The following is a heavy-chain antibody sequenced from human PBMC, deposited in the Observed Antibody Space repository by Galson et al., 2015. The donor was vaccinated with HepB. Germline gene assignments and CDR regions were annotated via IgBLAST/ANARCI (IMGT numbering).Heavy chain of an antibody. D-gene: IGHD2-2*01. J-gene: IGHJ4*02. CDR3: VNLPQNCDTTSCYYH. V-gene: IGHV3-64D*06. CDR2: ISSSGDRT. Sequence: SLRLSCAASGFIFNKFALHWVRQAPGKGLQFVSAISSSGDRTYYADSVKGRFTISRDNSNNTLYLQMSSVRLDDTAVYHCVNLPQNCDTTSCYYHWGQGTLVTVSS. CDR1: GFIFNKFA.